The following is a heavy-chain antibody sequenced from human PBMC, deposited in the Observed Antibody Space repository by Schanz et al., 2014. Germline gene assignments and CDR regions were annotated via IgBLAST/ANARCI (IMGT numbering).Heavy chain of an antibody. CDR2: ITYNGGTI. V-gene: IGHV3-48*04. Sequence: EVHLVESGGGLVQPGGSLRLSCAASGITFSSHSFNWVRQAPGKGLEWISYITYNGGTIYYADSVKGRFTISRDNAKNSLFLQMNSLRPEDTAVYHCVSSGSYSSYAFWGQGTLVTVSS. J-gene: IGHJ4*02. CDR1: GITFSSHS. CDR3: VSSGSYSSYAF. D-gene: IGHD3-10*01.